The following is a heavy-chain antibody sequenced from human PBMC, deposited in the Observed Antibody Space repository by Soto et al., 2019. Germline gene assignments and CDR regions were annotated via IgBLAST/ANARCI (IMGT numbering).Heavy chain of an antibody. Sequence: SETLSLTCAAYGGSFSGYYWSWIRQPPGKGLEWIGEINHSGSTNYNPSLKSRVTISVDTSKNQFSLKLSSVTAADTAVYYCARGHRPQGYSYGNNWFDPWGQGTLVTVSS. CDR1: GGSFSGYY. CDR3: ARGHRPQGYSYGNNWFDP. J-gene: IGHJ5*02. CDR2: INHSGST. D-gene: IGHD5-18*01. V-gene: IGHV4-34*01.